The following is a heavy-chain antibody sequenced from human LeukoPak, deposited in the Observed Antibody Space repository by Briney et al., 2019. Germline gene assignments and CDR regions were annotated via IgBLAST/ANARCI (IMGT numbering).Heavy chain of an antibody. Sequence: PGGSLRLSCAASGFTFSSYGMTRVRQAPGKGLEWVGFIRSKAYGGTTEYAASVKGRFTISRDDSKSIAYLQMNSLKTEDTAVYYCTRAVYGSGIGIDYWGQGTLVTVSS. D-gene: IGHD3-10*01. CDR1: GFTFSSYG. J-gene: IGHJ4*02. CDR2: IRSKAYGGTT. CDR3: TRAVYGSGIGIDY. V-gene: IGHV3-49*04.